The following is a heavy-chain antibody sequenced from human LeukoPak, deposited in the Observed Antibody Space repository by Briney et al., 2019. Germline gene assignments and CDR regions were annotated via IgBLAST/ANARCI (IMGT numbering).Heavy chain of an antibody. CDR2: INHSGST. V-gene: IGHV4-34*01. Sequence: SETLSLTSAVYGGSFSGYYWSWIRQPPGKGLEWIGEINHSGSTNYNPSLKSRVSISVDTSKNQFSLKLNSVTAADTAVYYCAREYCSGGSCYVIFDYWGQGTLVTVSS. CDR1: GGSFSGYY. CDR3: AREYCSGGSCYVIFDY. D-gene: IGHD2-15*01. J-gene: IGHJ4*02.